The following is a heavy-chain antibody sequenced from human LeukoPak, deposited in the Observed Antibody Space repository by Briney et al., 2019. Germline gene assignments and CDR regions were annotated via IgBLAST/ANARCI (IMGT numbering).Heavy chain of an antibody. CDR3: ARSRGQWLVYVDY. D-gene: IGHD6-19*01. CDR1: GYTFTGYY. Sequence: ASVKVSCKASGYTFTGYYMHWVRQAPGQGLEWMGRINPNSGGTNYAQRFQGRVTMTRDTSISTAYMELSRLRSDDTAVYYCARSRGQWLVYVDYWGQGTLVTVSS. V-gene: IGHV1-2*06. J-gene: IGHJ4*02. CDR2: INPNSGGT.